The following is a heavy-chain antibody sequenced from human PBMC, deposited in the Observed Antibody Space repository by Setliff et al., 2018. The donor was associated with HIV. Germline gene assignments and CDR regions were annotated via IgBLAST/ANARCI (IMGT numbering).Heavy chain of an antibody. CDR2: ISAYHGNT. V-gene: IGHV1-18*01. D-gene: IGHD6-19*01. CDR1: GYTFTSYG. J-gene: IGHJ3*02. Sequence: ASVKVSCKASGYTFTSYGISWVRQAPGEGLAWMGWISAYHGNTNYAQKLQGRVTMTTDTSTSPAYLELRSLRSDDTAVYYCARDLGRRRGWYFLAGAGDAFDIWGQGTMVTVSS. CDR3: ARDLGRRRGWYFLAGAGDAFDI.